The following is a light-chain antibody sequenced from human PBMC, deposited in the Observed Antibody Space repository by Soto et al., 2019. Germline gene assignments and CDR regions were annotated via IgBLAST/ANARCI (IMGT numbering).Light chain of an antibody. J-gene: IGKJ2*01. CDR2: AAS. V-gene: IGKV1-39*01. CDR3: QQSYSASEYT. Sequence: LQMTQSPSSLSASVGDRVTITCRASQIISTYLNWYQQKPGKAPMLLIYAASNLQSGVPSRFTGSGSGTDFTLTISSLQPEDFATYYCQQSYSASEYTFGQGTKLEIK. CDR1: QIISTY.